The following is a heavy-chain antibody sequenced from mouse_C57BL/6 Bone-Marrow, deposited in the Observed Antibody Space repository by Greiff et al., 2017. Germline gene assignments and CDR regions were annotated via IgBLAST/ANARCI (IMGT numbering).Heavy chain of an antibody. Sequence: VQLQQSGAELARPGASVKLSCKASGYTFTSYGISWVKQRTGQGLEWIGEIYPRSGNTYYNEKFKGKATLTADKSSSTAYMELRSLTSEDSAVYFCARWYDYDPYAMDYWGQGTSVTVSS. CDR2: IYPRSGNT. J-gene: IGHJ4*01. CDR3: ARWYDYDPYAMDY. D-gene: IGHD2-4*01. CDR1: GYTFTSYG. V-gene: IGHV1-81*01.